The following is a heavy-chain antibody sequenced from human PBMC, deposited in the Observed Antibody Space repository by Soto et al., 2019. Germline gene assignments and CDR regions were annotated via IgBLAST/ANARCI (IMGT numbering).Heavy chain of an antibody. CDR3: ARVGGGRHYYDSSGYYPKGWYFDY. J-gene: IGHJ4*02. CDR2: IYYSGST. CDR1: GGSISSGGYY. V-gene: IGHV4-31*03. Sequence: PSETLSLTCTVSGGSISSGGYYWIWIRQHPGKGLEWIGYIYYSGSTYYNPSLKCRVTISVATSKNQFSLKLRSVTAGERAVYYCARVGGGRHYYDSSGYYPKGWYFDYWGQGTLVPVSS. D-gene: IGHD3-22*01.